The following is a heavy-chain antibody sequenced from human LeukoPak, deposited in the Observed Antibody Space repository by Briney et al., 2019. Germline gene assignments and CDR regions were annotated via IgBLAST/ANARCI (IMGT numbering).Heavy chain of an antibody. J-gene: IGHJ4*02. V-gene: IGHV3-11*01. Sequence: PGGSLRLSYAASGFTFSDYYMTWLRQAPGKGLEYISYISGSGYTIYYADSVKGRFTISRDNAKGSVYLQMASLRAEDTAVYYCARDRASMDSWGQGTQVIVTS. CDR3: ARDRASMDS. CDR2: ISGSGYTI. CDR1: GFTFSDYY.